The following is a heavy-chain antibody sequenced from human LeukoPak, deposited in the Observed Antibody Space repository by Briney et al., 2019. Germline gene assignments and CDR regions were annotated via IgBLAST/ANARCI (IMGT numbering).Heavy chain of an antibody. Sequence: GGSLRLSCAASGFTVSSNYMSWVRQAPGKGLEWVSYISSSGSTIYYADSVKGRFTISRDNAKNSLYLQMNSLRAEDTAVYYCARTPRWIFDYWGQGTLVTVSS. D-gene: IGHD2-2*03. CDR3: ARTPRWIFDY. CDR2: ISSSGSTI. CDR1: GFTVSSNY. V-gene: IGHV3-11*01. J-gene: IGHJ4*02.